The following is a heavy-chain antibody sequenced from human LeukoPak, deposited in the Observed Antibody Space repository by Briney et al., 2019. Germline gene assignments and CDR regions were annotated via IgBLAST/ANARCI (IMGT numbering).Heavy chain of an antibody. CDR1: GFIFSDYY. V-gene: IGHV3-53*01. Sequence: GGSLRLSCAASGFIFSDYYMSWIRQAPGKGLEWVSVIYSGGSTYYADSVKGRFTISRDNSKNTLYLQMNSLRAEGTAVYYCARESTSWYFDLWGRGTLVTVSS. CDR2: IYSGGST. J-gene: IGHJ2*01. D-gene: IGHD2-2*01. CDR3: ARESTSWYFDL.